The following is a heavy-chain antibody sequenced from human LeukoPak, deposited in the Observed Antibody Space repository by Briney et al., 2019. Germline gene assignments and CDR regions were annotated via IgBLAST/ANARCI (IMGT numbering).Heavy chain of an antibody. J-gene: IGHJ4*02. CDR2: INGDGSST. V-gene: IGHV3-74*01. Sequence: GGSLRLSCAASGFTFSTYWMHWVRHAPGKGLVWVSRINGDGSSTSSADSVKGRFTISRDNAKNTVYLQMNSLRAEDTAVYYCATGHSYYYNSWGQGTLVTVPS. D-gene: IGHD5-18*01. CDR3: ATGHSYYYNS. CDR1: GFTFSTYW.